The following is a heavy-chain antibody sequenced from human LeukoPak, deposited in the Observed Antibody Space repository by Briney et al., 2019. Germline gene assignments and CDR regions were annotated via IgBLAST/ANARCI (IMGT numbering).Heavy chain of an antibody. CDR1: GGSISSGGYS. J-gene: IGHJ4*02. V-gene: IGHV4-30-4*07. D-gene: IGHD5-18*01. Sequence: SQTLSLTCAVSGGSISSGGYSWSWIRQPPGKGLEWIGYIYYSGSINYNPSLKSRVTISVDTSKNQFSLKLSSVTAADTAVYYCARSRGYSYGTTFLDYWGXXTLXTVSS. CDR2: IYYSGSI. CDR3: ARSRGYSYGTTFLDY.